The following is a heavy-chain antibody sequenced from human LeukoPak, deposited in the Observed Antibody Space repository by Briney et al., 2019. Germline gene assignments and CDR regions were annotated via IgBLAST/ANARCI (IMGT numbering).Heavy chain of an antibody. Sequence: GGSLRLSCAASGFTFSSYGMHWVREAPGKGLEWVAFIRYDGSNKYYADSVKGRFTISRDNSKNTLYLQMNSLTAEDTAVYYCAKVTYYDFWSGHNYFDYWGQGTLVTVSS. CDR1: GFTFSSYG. D-gene: IGHD3-3*01. CDR2: IRYDGSNK. J-gene: IGHJ4*02. CDR3: AKVTYYDFWSGHNYFDY. V-gene: IGHV3-30*02.